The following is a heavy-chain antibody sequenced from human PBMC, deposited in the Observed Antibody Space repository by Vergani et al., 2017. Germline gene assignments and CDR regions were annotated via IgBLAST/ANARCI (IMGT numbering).Heavy chain of an antibody. CDR1: GFTFSTYA. V-gene: IGHV3-23*01. Sequence: EVQLLESGGSLKQPGGSVRLSCAASGFTFSTYAMHWVRQAPGKGLEWVSALTGGGGSTYYADSFKGRFIISRDNSRDTLYLQMNSLRPEDTAVYYCAKASEEYSSSSDAFDIWGQGTMVTVSS. D-gene: IGHD6-6*01. CDR2: LTGGGGST. J-gene: IGHJ3*02. CDR3: AKASEEYSSSSDAFDI.